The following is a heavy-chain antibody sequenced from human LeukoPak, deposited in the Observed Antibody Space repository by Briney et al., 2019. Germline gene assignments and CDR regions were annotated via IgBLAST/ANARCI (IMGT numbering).Heavy chain of an antibody. CDR3: ARHGSWSFDY. D-gene: IGHD6-13*01. CDR1: GFTFSSHA. V-gene: IGHV3-23*01. CDR2: ITSGSGSNV. Sequence: GSLRLSCAASGFTFSSHAMSWVRQAPGKGLEWVSAITSGSGSNVYYTDSLKGRFTISRDNSKNTLYLQMNSLRAEDTAVYYCARHGSWSFDYWGQGTLVTVSA. J-gene: IGHJ4*02.